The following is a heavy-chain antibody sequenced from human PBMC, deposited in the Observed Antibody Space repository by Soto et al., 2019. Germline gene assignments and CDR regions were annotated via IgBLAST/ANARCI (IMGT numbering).Heavy chain of an antibody. CDR2: IWYDGSNK. Sequence: PGGSLRLSCAASGFTISSYGMHCVRQAPGKGLEWVAVIWYDGSNKYYADSVKGRFTISRDNSKNTLYLQMNSLRAEDTAVYYCARDGFGELSSPIQYFDYWDQGTLVNVSS. V-gene: IGHV3-33*01. D-gene: IGHD3-10*01. CDR3: ARDGFGELSSPIQYFDY. CDR1: GFTISSYG. J-gene: IGHJ4*02.